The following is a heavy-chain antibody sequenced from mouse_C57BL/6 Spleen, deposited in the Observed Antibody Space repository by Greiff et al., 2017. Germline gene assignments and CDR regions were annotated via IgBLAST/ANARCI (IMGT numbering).Heavy chain of an antibody. CDR1: GYTFTSYW. CDR3: ARDGNYFDY. J-gene: IGHJ2*01. CDR2: IHPNSGST. Sequence: VQLQPGAELVKPGASVKLSCKASGYTFTSYWMHWVKQRPGQGLEWIGMIHPNSGSTNYNEKFKSKATLTVNKSSSTAYRQLSSLTSEDSAVYYCARDGNYFDYWGQGTTLTVSS. V-gene: IGHV1-64*01.